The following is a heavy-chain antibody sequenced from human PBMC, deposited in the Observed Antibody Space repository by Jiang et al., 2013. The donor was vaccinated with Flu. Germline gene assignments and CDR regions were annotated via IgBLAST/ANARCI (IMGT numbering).Heavy chain of an antibody. V-gene: IGHV3-30-3*01. J-gene: IGHJ4*02. D-gene: IGHD3-22*01. Sequence: QLLESGGGVVQPGRSLRLSCAASGFSFRSYPMHWVRQAPGKGLEWVAFISYDGINKYYADSVKGRFTISRDNSKNALFLQTNSPRPEDTAVYYCARDTTTPYYYDNSGYYYWGQGTLV. CDR3: ARDTTTPYYYDNSGYYY. CDR1: GFSFRSYP. CDR2: ISYDGINK.